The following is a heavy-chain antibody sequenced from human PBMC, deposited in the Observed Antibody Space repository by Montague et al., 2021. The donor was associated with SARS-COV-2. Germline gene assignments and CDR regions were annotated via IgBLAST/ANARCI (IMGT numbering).Heavy chain of an antibody. J-gene: IGHJ5*02. D-gene: IGHD3-9*01. CDR3: ARAQLDFDWLSMPSSHWFAP. CDR1: GGSISSGGYY. Sequence: TLSLTCTVSGGSISSGGYYWSWIRQHPGKGLEWIGYIYYSGNTYYNPSLKSRVTISVDTSKNQFSLKLSSVTAADTAVYYCARAQLDFDWLSMPSSHWFAPWGQGTLVTVSS. V-gene: IGHV4-31*03. CDR2: IYYSGNT.